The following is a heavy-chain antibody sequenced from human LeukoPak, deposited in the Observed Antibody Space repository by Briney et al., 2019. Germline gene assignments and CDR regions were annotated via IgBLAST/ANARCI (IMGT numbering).Heavy chain of an antibody. J-gene: IGHJ4*02. V-gene: IGHV3-30*18. D-gene: IGHD2-2*01. CDR3: AKVARDQDDY. Sequence: PGGSLRLSCAASGFTFSSYGMHWVRQAPGKGLEWVAVISYDGSNKYYADSVKGRFTISRDNSKNTLYLQMNSLRAEDTAVYYCAKVARDQDDYWGQGTLVTVSS. CDR2: ISYDGSNK. CDR1: GFTFSSYG.